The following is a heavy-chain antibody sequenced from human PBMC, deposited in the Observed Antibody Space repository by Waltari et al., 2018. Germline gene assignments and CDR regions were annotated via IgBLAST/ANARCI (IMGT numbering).Heavy chain of an antibody. CDR1: GGSFSGYY. J-gene: IGHJ4*02. V-gene: IGHV4-34*01. D-gene: IGHD3-9*01. CDR2: INHSGST. Sequence: QVQLQQWGAGLLKPSETLSLTCAVYGGSFSGYYWSWIRQPPGKGLEWIGEINHSGSTNYNPSLKRRVTISVDTSKNQFSLKLSSVTAADTAVYYCARGRRYLNFDYWGQGTLVTVSS. CDR3: ARGRRYLNFDY.